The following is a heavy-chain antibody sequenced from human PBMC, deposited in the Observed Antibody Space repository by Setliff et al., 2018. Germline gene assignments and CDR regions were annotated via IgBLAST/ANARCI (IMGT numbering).Heavy chain of an antibody. CDR3: ARLPNYVWGSPVDY. J-gene: IGHJ4*02. V-gene: IGHV4-39*01. CDR1: GASITNINYY. Sequence: PSETLSLTCTVSGASITNINYYWGLIRQPPGKGLEWIGSIFDSGRTFYNPSLKSRVTISVDTSKNQFSLTLSSVTAADTAVYYCARLPNYVWGSPVDYWGQGTLVTVSS. D-gene: IGHD3-16*01. CDR2: IFDSGRT.